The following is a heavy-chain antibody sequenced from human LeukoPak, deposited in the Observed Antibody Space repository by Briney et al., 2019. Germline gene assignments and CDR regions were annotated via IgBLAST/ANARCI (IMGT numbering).Heavy chain of an antibody. V-gene: IGHV1-46*01. CDR1: VYTFTSYY. CDR2: INPSGGST. Sequence: ASVKVSCKASVYTFTSYYMPWVRQAPGQRLEWMGIINPSGGSTSYAQKFHGRVTINRDMATSKVYMELSSLRYEDTAVYYCARDPKGCISSGGSCLNYYYYYMDVWGKGTTVTVSS. J-gene: IGHJ6*03. D-gene: IGHD2-15*01. CDR3: ARDPKGCISSGGSCLNYYYYYMDV.